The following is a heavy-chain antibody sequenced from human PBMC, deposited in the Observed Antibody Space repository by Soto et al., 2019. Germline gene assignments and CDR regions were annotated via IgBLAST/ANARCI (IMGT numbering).Heavy chain of an antibody. J-gene: IGHJ6*02. CDR3: ARENGPNYGMDV. CDR1: GYSFTSYW. Sequence: GESLKISCKGSGYSFTSYWISWVRQMPGKGLEWMGRIDPSDSYTNYSPSFQGHVTISADKSIRTAYLQWSSLKASDTAMYYCARENGPNYGMDVWGQGTTVTVSS. CDR2: IDPSDSYT. V-gene: IGHV5-10-1*01.